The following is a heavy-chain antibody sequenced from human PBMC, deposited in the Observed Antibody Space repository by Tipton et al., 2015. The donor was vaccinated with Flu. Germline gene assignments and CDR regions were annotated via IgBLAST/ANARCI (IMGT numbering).Heavy chain of an antibody. CDR3: ARYCRGGNCYNY. J-gene: IGHJ4*02. CDR1: DGSISSDTYY. D-gene: IGHD2-15*01. Sequence: TLSLTCTVSDGSISSDTYYWGWIRQPAGKGLEWIGRIYSSGSTNYNPSLKSRVTMSVETSKNQFSLKLTSVTAADTAVYYCARYCRGGNCYNYWGQGTLVAVSS. V-gene: IGHV4-61*02. CDR2: IYSSGST.